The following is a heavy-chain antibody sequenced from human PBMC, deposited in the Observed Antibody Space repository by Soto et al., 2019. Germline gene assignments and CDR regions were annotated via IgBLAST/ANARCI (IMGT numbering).Heavy chain of an antibody. J-gene: IGHJ5*02. V-gene: IGHV1-69*02. CDR3: ALGIGDAAGDGHWFDP. CDR2: IISVLGRA. CDR1: GGSFRTYT. D-gene: IGHD3-10*01. Sequence: QVQLVQSGAEVKKPGSSVRVSCKASGGSFRTYTINWVRQAPGQGLEWVGRIISVLGRANYAQKFQGRVTLTADKFTSTAYMELSSLRSDDTAVYFCALGIGDAAGDGHWFDPWGQGTLVTVSS.